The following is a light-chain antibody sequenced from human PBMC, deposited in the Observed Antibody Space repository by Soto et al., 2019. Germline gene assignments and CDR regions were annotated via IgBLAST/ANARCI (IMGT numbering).Light chain of an antibody. CDR3: QQRSDWPWT. CDR2: EAS. V-gene: IGKV3-11*01. Sequence: EIVLRQSRATLSLSPGERATLSCRASQSVSSYLAWYQQKPGQAPRLLMYEASTRATGIPARFSGGGSGTDFTLTISSLEPEDFAVYYCQQRSDWPWTFGQGTKVDI. J-gene: IGKJ1*01. CDR1: QSVSSY.